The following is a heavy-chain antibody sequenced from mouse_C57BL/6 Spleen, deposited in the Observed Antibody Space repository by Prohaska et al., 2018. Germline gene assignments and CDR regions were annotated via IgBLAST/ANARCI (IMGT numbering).Heavy chain of an antibody. D-gene: IGHD1-1*01. Sequence: QVQLQQPGAELVKPGASVKLSCKASGYTFTSYWMQWVKQRPGQGLEWIGEIDPSDSYTNYNQKFKGKATLTVDTSSSTAYMQLSSLTSEDSAVYYCASYGSSYLGYWGQGTTLTVSS. V-gene: IGHV1-50*01. J-gene: IGHJ2*01. CDR3: ASYGSSYLGY. CDR1: GYTFTSYW. CDR2: IDPSDSYT.